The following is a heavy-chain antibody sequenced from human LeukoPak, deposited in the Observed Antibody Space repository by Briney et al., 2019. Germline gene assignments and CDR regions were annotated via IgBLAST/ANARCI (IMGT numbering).Heavy chain of an antibody. CDR1: GLTFDDYA. J-gene: IGHJ4*02. CDR3: AKRIPYSSGWYAGGDIDY. CDR2: ISWNSGSI. V-gene: IGHV3-9*01. Sequence: GGSLRLSCAASGLTFDDYAMHWVRQAPGKGLEWVSGISWNSGSIGYADSVKGRFTISRDNSKNTLYLQMNSLRAEDTAVYYCAKRIPYSSGWYAGGDIDYWGQGTLVTVSS. D-gene: IGHD6-19*01.